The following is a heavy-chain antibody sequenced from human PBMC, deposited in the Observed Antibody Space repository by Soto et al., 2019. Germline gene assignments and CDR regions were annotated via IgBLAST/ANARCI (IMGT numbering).Heavy chain of an antibody. CDR1: GFMFTRST. D-gene: IGHD3-9*01. CDR2: ITSASDYI. V-gene: IGHV3-21*01. CDR3: ARVGTGSSTPLDI. Sequence: GGSLRLSCVASGFMFTRSTMNWVRQAPGKGLEWVSSITSASDYIFYADSAKGRFTISRDNAKNSLYLQMNSLRAEDTAVYYCARVGTGSSTPLDIWGQGTMVTVSS. J-gene: IGHJ3*02.